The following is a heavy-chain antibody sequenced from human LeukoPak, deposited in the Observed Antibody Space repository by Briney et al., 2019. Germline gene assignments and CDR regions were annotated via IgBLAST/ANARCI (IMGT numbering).Heavy chain of an antibody. CDR1: GGSISSYY. CDR3: ARLLWFGEAPNWFDP. CDR2: IYYSGST. V-gene: IGHV4-59*01. Sequence: SETLSLTCTVSGGSISSYYWSWIRQPPGKGLEWIGYIYYSGSTNYNPSLKSRVTISVDTSKNQFSLKLNSVTAADTAVYYCARLLWFGEAPNWFDPWGQGTLVTVSS. D-gene: IGHD3-10*01. J-gene: IGHJ5*02.